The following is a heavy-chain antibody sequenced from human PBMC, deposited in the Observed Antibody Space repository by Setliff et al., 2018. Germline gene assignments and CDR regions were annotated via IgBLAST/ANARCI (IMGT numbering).Heavy chain of an antibody. Sequence: SETLSLTCTVSGYSIRNGYYWTWIRQPAGKGLEWIGHFHTGGSTNYNRSLRSRVSISVDTSKNQFSLKLSSVTAADTATYYCARAGPTVTFFRVLVISWWDPWGQGSLVTVSS. J-gene: IGHJ5*02. CDR3: ARAGPTVTFFRVLVISWWDP. V-gene: IGHV4-61*09. CDR1: GYSIRNGYY. D-gene: IGHD3-3*01. CDR2: FHTGGST.